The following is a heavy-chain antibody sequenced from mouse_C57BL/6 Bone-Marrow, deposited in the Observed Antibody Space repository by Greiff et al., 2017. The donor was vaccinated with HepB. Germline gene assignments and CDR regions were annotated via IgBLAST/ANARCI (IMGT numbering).Heavy chain of an antibody. CDR2: INYDGSST. CDR1: GFTFSDYY. V-gene: IGHV5-16*01. D-gene: IGHD2-3*01. CDR3: ARVYDSFDY. J-gene: IGHJ2*01. Sequence: EVKVVESEGGLVQPGSSMKLSCTASGFTFSDYYMAWVRQVPEKGLEWVANINYDGSSTYYLDSLKSRFIISRDNAKNILYLQMSSLKSEDTATYYCARVYDSFDYWGQGTTLTVSS.